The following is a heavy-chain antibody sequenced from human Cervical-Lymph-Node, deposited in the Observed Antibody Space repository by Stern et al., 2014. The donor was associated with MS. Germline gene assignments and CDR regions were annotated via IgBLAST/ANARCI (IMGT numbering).Heavy chain of an antibody. CDR1: GGTFSNS. D-gene: IGHD6-13*01. J-gene: IGHJ3*01. CDR3: ARTRPGYGSDWSDAFDV. V-gene: IGHV1-69*09. CDR2: IIPNAGIA. Sequence: QVQLVESGAEVKKPGSSVKVSCKASGGTFSNSIGWVRQAPGQGLEWMGRIIPNAGIANYAQKLQGRATITADKSTSTAYMELSSLRSDDTAVYYCARTRPGYGSDWSDAFDVWGQGTLVTVSS.